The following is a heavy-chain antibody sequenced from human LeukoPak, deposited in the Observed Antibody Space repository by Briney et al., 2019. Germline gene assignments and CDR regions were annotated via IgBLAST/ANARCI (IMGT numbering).Heavy chain of an antibody. CDR3: AKESPYYSGRDYYFDY. J-gene: IGHJ4*02. D-gene: IGHD3-10*01. V-gene: IGHV3-23*01. CDR2: VSSSAGGRT. Sequence: GGSLRLSCAASGFTFSSFAMSWVRQAPGKGLEWVSAVSSSAGGRTYYADSVKGRFSISRDDSRNTAYLQMNSLRVEDTAVYYCAKESPYYSGRDYYFDYWGQGTLVTVSS. CDR1: GFTFSSFA.